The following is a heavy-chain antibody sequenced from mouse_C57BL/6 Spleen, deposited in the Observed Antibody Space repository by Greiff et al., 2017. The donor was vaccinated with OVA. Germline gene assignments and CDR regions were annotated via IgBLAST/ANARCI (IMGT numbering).Heavy chain of an antibody. CDR1: GYTFTSYW. V-gene: IGHV1-61*01. Sequence: QVQLQQPGAELVRPGSSVKLSCKASGYTFTSYWMDWVKQRPGQGLEWIGNIYPSDSETHYNQKFKDKATLTVDKSSSTAYMQLSSLTSEDSAVYYCARLGSRYYFDYWGQGTTLTVSS. CDR2: IYPSDSET. CDR3: ARLGSRYYFDY. J-gene: IGHJ2*01.